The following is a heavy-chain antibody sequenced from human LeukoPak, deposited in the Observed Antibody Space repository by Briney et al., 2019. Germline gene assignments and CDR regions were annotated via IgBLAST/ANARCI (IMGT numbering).Heavy chain of an antibody. Sequence: ASVKVSCKASGYTFTGYYMHWVRQAPGQGLEWMGWINPNSGGTNYAQKFQGRVTMTRDTSISTAYMELSRLRSDDTAVYYCARDVCSSTSCSTDWGYWGQGTLVTVSS. J-gene: IGHJ4*02. CDR1: GYTFTGYY. D-gene: IGHD2-2*01. V-gene: IGHV1-2*02. CDR2: INPNSGGT. CDR3: ARDVCSSTSCSTDWGY.